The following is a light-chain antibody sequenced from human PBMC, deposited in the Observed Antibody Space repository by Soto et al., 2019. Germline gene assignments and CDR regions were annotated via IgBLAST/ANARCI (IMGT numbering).Light chain of an antibody. V-gene: IGKV3-20*01. J-gene: IGKJ1*01. Sequence: EIVLTQSPGTLSLSPGERATLSCRASQSVSSSYLAWYQQKPGQAPRLLIYGASSRATGIPDRFSGSGSGTDFTLIISRLEPEDFAVYYCQQHGSSPRTFVQGTKVEIK. CDR3: QQHGSSPRT. CDR2: GAS. CDR1: QSVSSSY.